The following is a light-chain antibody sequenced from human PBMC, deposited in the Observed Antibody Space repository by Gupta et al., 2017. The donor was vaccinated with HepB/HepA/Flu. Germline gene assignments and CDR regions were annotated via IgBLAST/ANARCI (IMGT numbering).Light chain of an antibody. V-gene: IGLV2-14*03. CDR1: SSDVGVYNY. CDR2: DVS. CDR3: SSYTSSNTVI. Sequence: QSALTQPASVSGSPGQSITISCTGTSSDVGVYNYVSWYQQHSGKAPTLMIYDVSDRPSGVSNRFSGSKSDNTASLTISGLQAEDEADYYCSSYTSSNTVIFGGGTQLTVL. J-gene: IGLJ2*01.